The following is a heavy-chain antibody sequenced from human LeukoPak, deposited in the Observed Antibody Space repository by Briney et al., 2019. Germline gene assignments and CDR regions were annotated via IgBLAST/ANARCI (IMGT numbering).Heavy chain of an antibody. CDR1: GYTFTTYY. CDR3: ARERIRGKIHYXDRXGXXPXXAXDI. CDR2: INPRGGFT. D-gene: IGHD3-22*01. V-gene: IGHV1-46*01. J-gene: IGHJ3*02. Sequence: ASVKVSCKASGYTFTTYYIHWVRQAPGQGLEWMGMINPRGGFTTYAQKFQGRVTMTRDTSTSTVHMEMSSLRSEDTAVFYCARERIRGKIHYXDRXGXXPXXAXDIWGQXTXITVSS.